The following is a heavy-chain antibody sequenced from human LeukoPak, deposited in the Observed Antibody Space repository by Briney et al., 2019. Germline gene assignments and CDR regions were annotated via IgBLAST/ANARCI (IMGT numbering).Heavy chain of an antibody. CDR1: GFTLSSYW. Sequence: GGSLRLSCAASGFTLSSYWMSWVRQAPGKGLEWVSSISGGGYTTYYADSVKGRFTISRDNSKDTLYLQMNSLRAEDTAIYYCAKDYYDSYYFDSWGQGTLVTVSS. D-gene: IGHD3-22*01. CDR2: ISGGGYTT. V-gene: IGHV3-23*01. CDR3: AKDYYDSYYFDS. J-gene: IGHJ4*02.